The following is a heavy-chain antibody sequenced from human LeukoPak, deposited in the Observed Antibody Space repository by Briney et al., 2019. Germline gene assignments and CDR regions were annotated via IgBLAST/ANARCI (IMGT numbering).Heavy chain of an antibody. D-gene: IGHD3-22*01. CDR2: IWYDGSNK. CDR1: GFTFTSYG. Sequence: GGSLRLSCAASGFTFTSYGMHWVRRAPGKGLEWVAVIWYDGSNKYYADSVKGRFTISRDNSKNTLYLQMNSLRAEDTAVYYCARVSFYDSSGYYPPDYWGQGTLVTVSS. V-gene: IGHV3-33*01. J-gene: IGHJ4*02. CDR3: ARVSFYDSSGYYPPDY.